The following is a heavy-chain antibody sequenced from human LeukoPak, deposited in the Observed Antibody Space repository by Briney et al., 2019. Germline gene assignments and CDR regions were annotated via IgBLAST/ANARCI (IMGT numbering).Heavy chain of an antibody. V-gene: IGHV3-53*01. CDR1: GFTVSSNY. CDR2: IYSGGST. J-gene: IGHJ5*02. CDR3: VTRLA. Sequence: GGSLRLSCAASGFTVSSNYMSRVRQAPGKGLDWVSMIYSGGSTNYADSVKGRFTISRDSSKNTLYLQMNSLRAEDTAVYYCVTRLAWGQGTLVTVSS. D-gene: IGHD3-16*01.